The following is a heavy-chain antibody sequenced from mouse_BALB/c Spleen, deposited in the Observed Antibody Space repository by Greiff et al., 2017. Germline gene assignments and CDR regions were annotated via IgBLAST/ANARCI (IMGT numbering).Heavy chain of an antibody. D-gene: IGHD1-1*01. V-gene: IGHV1-7*01. J-gene: IGHJ1*01. Sequence: VKLQESGAELAKPGASVKMSCKASGYTFTSYWMHWVKQRPGQGLEWLGYINPSTGYTEYNQKFKDKATLTADKSSSTAYMQLSSLTSEDSAVYYCARSYGSSYWYFDVWGAGTTVTVSS. CDR3: ARSYGSSYWYFDV. CDR1: GYTFTSYW. CDR2: INPSTGYT.